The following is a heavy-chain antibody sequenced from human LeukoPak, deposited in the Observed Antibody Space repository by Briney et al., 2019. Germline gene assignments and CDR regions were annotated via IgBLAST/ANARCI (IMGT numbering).Heavy chain of an antibody. Sequence: PSETLSLTCTVSGGSISSHYYWSWIRPPPGKGLEWIGYISYSGYTNYNPSLTSRVTVSVDTSKNQFSLKLKSVPAADTAVYYCARHSQYSYGLLYFFDFWGQGTLVTVSS. D-gene: IGHD5-18*01. CDR3: ARHSQYSYGLLYFFDF. CDR1: GGSISSHYY. J-gene: IGHJ4*02. CDR2: ISYSGYT. V-gene: IGHV4-59*08.